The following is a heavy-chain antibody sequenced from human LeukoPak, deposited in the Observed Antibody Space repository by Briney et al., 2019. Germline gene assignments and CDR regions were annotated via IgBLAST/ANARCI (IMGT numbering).Heavy chain of an antibody. CDR1: GGALSSGGYY. CDR2: IYHSGTP. J-gene: IGHJ5*02. Sequence: SQTLSLACTVSGGALSSGGYYWTWIRQPPGKGLEWIGNIYHSGTPYYNPSLKSRVTLSVDRSKNQFSLKMTSVTAADTAVYYCARDNIPVAGTGLSWFDPWGQGTLVTVSS. CDR3: ARDNIPVAGTGLSWFDP. V-gene: IGHV4-30-2*01. D-gene: IGHD6-13*01.